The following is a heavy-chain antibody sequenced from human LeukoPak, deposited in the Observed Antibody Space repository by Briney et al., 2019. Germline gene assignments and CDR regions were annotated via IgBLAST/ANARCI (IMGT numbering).Heavy chain of an antibody. CDR2: MNPNSGNT. D-gene: IGHD6-19*01. CDR1: GYTFTSYD. V-gene: IGHV1-8*01. CDR3: ARGNPSSDYFDY. Sequence: ASVTDSFKASGYTFTSYDIHWVRQATGQGLEWMGWMNPNSGNTGYAQKFQGRVTMTKNTSISTAYMELSRVRSEDTAVYYCARGNPSSDYFDYWGQGTLVTVSS. J-gene: IGHJ4*02.